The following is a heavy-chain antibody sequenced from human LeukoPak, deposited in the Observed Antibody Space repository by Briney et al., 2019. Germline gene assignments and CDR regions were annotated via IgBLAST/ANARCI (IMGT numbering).Heavy chain of an antibody. J-gene: IGHJ3*02. CDR3: ARDFTADAFDI. V-gene: IGHV3-23*01. CDR1: GFTFSSHA. Sequence: PEGSLRLSCAASGFTFSSHAMSWVRQAPGKGLEWVSGISGSGGSTYYADSVKGRFTISRDNSKNTLNLQMNSLRAEDTAVYYCARDFTADAFDIWGQGTMVTVSS. D-gene: IGHD5-18*01. CDR2: ISGSGGST.